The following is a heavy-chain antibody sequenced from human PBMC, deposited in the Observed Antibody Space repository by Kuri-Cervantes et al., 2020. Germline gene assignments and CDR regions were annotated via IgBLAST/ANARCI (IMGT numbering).Heavy chain of an antibody. CDR2: IHYSGST. CDR1: GGSISSGDYY. CDR3: ARGIYSSSWREVTIYGMDV. D-gene: IGHD6-13*01. V-gene: IGHV4-30-4*01. Sequence: LRLSCTVSGGSISSGDYYWSWIRQPPGKGLEWIGYIHYSGSTYYNPSLKSRVTISVDTSKNQLSLKLSSVTAADTAVYYCARGIYSSSWREVTIYGMDVWGQGTTVTVSS. J-gene: IGHJ6*02.